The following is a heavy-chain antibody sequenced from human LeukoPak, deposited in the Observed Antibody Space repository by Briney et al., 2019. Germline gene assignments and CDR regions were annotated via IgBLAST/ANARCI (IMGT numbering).Heavy chain of an antibody. Sequence: GGSVRLSCAASGFTFSSYAMRWVREAPGKGVEWVSAISGSGGSTYYADSVKCRFTISRDNSKNTLYLQMNSLRAEDTAVYYCAKGSSFILEWLSFDPWGQGTLVTVSS. CDR3: AKGSSFILEWLSFDP. J-gene: IGHJ5*02. CDR2: ISGSGGST. D-gene: IGHD3-3*01. V-gene: IGHV3-23*01. CDR1: GFTFSSYA.